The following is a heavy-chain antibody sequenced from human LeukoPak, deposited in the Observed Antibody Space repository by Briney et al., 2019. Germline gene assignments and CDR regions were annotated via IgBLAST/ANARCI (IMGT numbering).Heavy chain of an antibody. CDR3: ARVLPHQYDNHDTFDI. CDR1: GASSSGYY. D-gene: IGHD3-22*01. V-gene: IGHV4-4*07. Sequence: SETLSLTCSVSGASSSGYYCHWVRQSAGKGLEWIGRIDPTGSTNYNPSLESRVTMSVDTSKNQFSLRLTSVTAADTAVYCCARVLPHQYDNHDTFDIWGQGTMVTVSS. CDR2: IDPTGST. J-gene: IGHJ3*02.